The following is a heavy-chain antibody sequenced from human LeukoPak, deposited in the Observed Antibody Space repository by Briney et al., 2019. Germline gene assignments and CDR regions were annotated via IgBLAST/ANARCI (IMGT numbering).Heavy chain of an antibody. D-gene: IGHD2-15*01. CDR1: GGTFSSYA. V-gene: IGHV1-69*13. Sequence: SVKVSCKASGGTFSSYAISWVLQAPGQGLEWMGGIIPIFGTANYAQKFQGRVTITADESTSTAYMELSSLRSEDTAVYYCARGPARISKGNWFDPWGQGTLVTVSS. CDR3: ARGPARISKGNWFDP. J-gene: IGHJ5*02. CDR2: IIPIFGTA.